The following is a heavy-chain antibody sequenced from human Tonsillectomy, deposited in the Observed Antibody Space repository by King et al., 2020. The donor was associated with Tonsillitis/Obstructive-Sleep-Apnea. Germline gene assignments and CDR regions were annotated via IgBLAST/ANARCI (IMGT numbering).Heavy chain of an antibody. CDR2: ISGDGGST. V-gene: IGHV3-43*02. CDR3: ARSSGFYPWGDF. Sequence: QLVQSGGGVVQPGGSLRLSCAASGFTFDDYAMHWVRQAPGKGLEWVSLISGDGGSTYYAYSVKGRFTISRDNSKNSLYLHMNSLRTEDTALYYCARSSGFYPWGDFWGQGTLVTVSS. J-gene: IGHJ4*02. CDR1: GFTFDDYA. D-gene: IGHD3-22*01.